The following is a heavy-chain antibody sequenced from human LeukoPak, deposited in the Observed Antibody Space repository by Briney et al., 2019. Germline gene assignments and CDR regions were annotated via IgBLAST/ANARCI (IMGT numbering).Heavy chain of an antibody. CDR2: INHSGST. J-gene: IGHJ3*02. CDR3: ARGGDPRYCSSTSCFFYAFDI. V-gene: IGHV4-34*01. CDR1: GGSFSGYY. D-gene: IGHD2-2*01. Sequence: SETLSLTCAVYGGSFSGYYWSWIRQPPGKGLEWIGEINHSGSTNYNPSLKSRVTISVDTSKHQFSLKLSSVTAADTAVYYCARGGDPRYCSSTSCFFYAFDIWGQGTMVTVSS.